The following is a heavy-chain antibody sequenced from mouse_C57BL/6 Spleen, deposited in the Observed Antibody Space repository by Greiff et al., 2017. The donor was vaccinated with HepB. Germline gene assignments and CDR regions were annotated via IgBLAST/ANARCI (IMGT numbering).Heavy chain of an antibody. V-gene: IGHV1-52*01. Sequence: VQLQQPGAELVRPGSSVKLSCKASGYTFTSYWMHWVKQRPIQGLEWIGNIDPSDSETHYNQKFKDKATLTVDKSSSTAYMQLSSLTSEDSAVYYCARGGSSYLYFDVWGTGTTVTVSS. D-gene: IGHD1-1*01. CDR1: GYTFTSYW. J-gene: IGHJ1*03. CDR3: ARGGSSYLYFDV. CDR2: IDPSDSET.